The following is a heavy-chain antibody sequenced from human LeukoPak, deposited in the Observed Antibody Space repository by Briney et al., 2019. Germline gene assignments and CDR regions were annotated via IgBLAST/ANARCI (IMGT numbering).Heavy chain of an antibody. D-gene: IGHD3-10*01. J-gene: IGHJ4*02. CDR2: IYSGGST. V-gene: IGHV3-53*01. CDR1: GLTVSYNY. Sequence: GGSLRLPCAASGLTVSYNYMSWVRQAPGKGLEWVSVIYSGGSTYYADSVKGRFTISRDNSKNTLYLQLSSLRAEDTAVYYCAGSHIRGAPSYWGRGTLVTVSS. CDR3: AGSHIRGAPSY.